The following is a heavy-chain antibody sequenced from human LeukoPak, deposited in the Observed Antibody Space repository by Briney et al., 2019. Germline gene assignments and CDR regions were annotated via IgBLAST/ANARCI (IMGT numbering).Heavy chain of an antibody. J-gene: IGHJ5*02. V-gene: IGHV4-39*01. CDR2: IYSSGST. CDR1: GASVSGSPYY. D-gene: IGHD3-10*01. Sequence: SETLSLTCTVSGASVSGSPYYWGWIRQPPGKGLEWIGSIYSSGSTYYNASLQSRVTISIETSKNQISLRLSSVTAADTAVYYCARRRLLWFGEFSQKQNWFDPWGQGTLVTVSS. CDR3: ARRRLLWFGEFSQKQNWFDP.